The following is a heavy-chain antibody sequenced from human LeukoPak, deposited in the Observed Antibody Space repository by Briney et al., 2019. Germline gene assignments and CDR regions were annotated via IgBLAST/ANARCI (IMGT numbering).Heavy chain of an antibody. Sequence: GGSLRPSCAASGFTFSSYSMNWVRQAPGRGLEWISYFSTRSGTISYADSVKGRFAISRDNAKNSLYLQMNSLRDEDTAVYYCARDQDYGFDYWGQGTLVTVSS. CDR3: ARDQDYGFDY. J-gene: IGHJ4*02. CDR2: FSTRSGTI. CDR1: GFTFSSYS. V-gene: IGHV3-48*02. D-gene: IGHD4-17*01.